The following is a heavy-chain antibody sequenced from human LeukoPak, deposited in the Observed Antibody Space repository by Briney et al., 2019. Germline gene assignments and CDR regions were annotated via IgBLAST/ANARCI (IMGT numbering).Heavy chain of an antibody. CDR1: GGSISSYY. V-gene: IGHV4-59*01. D-gene: IGHD6-13*01. J-gene: IGHJ4*02. CDR2: IYYSGST. Sequence: SETLSLTCTVSGGSISSYYWSWIRQPPGKGLEWIGYIYYSGSTNYNPSLTSRVTISVDTSKNQFSLKLSSVTAADTAVYYCARGGYSSSWKYYFDYWGQGTLVTVSS. CDR3: ARGGYSSSWKYYFDY.